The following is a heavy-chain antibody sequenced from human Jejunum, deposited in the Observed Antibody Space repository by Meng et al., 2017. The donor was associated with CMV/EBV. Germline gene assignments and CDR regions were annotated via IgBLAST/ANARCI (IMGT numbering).Heavy chain of an antibody. D-gene: IGHD3-22*01. CDR3: ETSYYDSSGYNKGGY. CDR1: AFDFSGYG. CDR2: IAYDGSSK. Sequence: SAFDFSGYGMHWVRQAPGKGLEWVALIAYDGSSKYYADSVKGRFTISRDNSKNTLHLQMNSLRREDTAVYYCETSYYDSSGYNKGGYWGQGTLVTVYS. J-gene: IGHJ4*02. V-gene: IGHV3-30*03.